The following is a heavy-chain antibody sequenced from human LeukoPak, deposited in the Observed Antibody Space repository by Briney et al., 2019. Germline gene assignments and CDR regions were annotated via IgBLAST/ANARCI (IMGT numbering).Heavy chain of an antibody. Sequence: PSETLSLTCTVSGGSISSYYWSWIRQPPGKGLEWIGYIYTSGNTNYNPSLKSRVTISVDTSKNQCSLQLTSVTAADTAVYYCARRDSAMVFFDLWGQGTLVTVSS. CDR3: ARRDSAMVFFDL. J-gene: IGHJ4*02. CDR1: GGSISSYY. CDR2: IYTSGNT. V-gene: IGHV4-4*09. D-gene: IGHD5-18*01.